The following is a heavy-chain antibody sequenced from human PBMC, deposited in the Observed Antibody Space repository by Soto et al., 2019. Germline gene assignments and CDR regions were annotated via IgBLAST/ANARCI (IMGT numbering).Heavy chain of an antibody. CDR3: PGLDHYDSSGYYDY. D-gene: IGHD3-22*01. CDR1: GNRFPTYY. J-gene: IGHJ4*02. V-gene: IGHV1-46*01. CDR2: INPSGGRT. Sequence: GGSVKVSCKASGNRFPTYYMHWVRQAPGQGLEWMGIINPSGGRTTYAQKFQGRVTMTRDTSTSTVHMELSSLTAEDTAVYYCPGLDHYDSSGYYDYWGQGTLVTVSS.